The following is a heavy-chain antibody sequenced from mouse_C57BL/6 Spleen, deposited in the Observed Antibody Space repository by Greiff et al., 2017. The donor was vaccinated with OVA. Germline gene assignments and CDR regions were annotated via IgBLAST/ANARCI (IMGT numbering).Heavy chain of an antibody. D-gene: IGHD2-1*01. CDR3: TRNGNYLYYAMDY. Sequence: DVKLVESGGGLVQPGGSMKLSCAASGFTFSDAWMDWVRQSPEKGLEWVAEIRNKANNHATYYAESVKGRFTISRDDSKSSVYLQMNSLRAEDTGIYYYTRNGNYLYYAMDYWGQGTSVTVSS. J-gene: IGHJ4*01. V-gene: IGHV6-6*01. CDR2: IRNKANNHAT. CDR1: GFTFSDAW.